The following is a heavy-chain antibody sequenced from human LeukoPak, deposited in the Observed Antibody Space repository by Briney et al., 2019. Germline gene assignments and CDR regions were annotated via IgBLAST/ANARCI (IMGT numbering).Heavy chain of an antibody. Sequence: GGSLRLSCAASGFTFSNYWMSWVRQAPGKGLEWVADIRQDGTQKYYVDSVEGRFTISRDNAKNSLYLQMNSLRVEDTAVYYCARDCGSDCSQAFDIWGQGTMVTVSS. V-gene: IGHV3-7*05. D-gene: IGHD2-21*02. CDR3: ARDCGSDCSQAFDI. CDR2: IRQDGTQK. CDR1: GFTFSNYW. J-gene: IGHJ3*02.